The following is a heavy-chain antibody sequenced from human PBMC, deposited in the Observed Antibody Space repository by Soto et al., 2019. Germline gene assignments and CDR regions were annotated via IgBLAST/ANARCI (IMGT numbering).Heavy chain of an antibody. V-gene: IGHV3-23*01. CDR3: AISPKVISTCYDF. CDR2: ISGSDGTT. D-gene: IGHD3-22*01. J-gene: IGHJ4*02. CDR1: GFRFSSYA. Sequence: PGGPMRLSCVASGFRFSSYALNWVRQAPGRGLEWVSAISGSDGTTYYADSVKGRFTISRDNSKNTLFRQMNSLRAEDTAIYYCAISPKVISTCYDFWGQGSLVTVSS.